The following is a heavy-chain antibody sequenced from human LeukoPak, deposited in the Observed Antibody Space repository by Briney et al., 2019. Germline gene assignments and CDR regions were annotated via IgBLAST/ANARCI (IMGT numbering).Heavy chain of an antibody. CDR3: ARDEGLLWFGESEGHAFDI. J-gene: IGHJ3*02. V-gene: IGHV4-39*07. CDR1: GGSILSSSYY. Sequence: SETLSLTCTVSGGSILSSSYYWGWIRQPPGKGLEWIGSIYYSGSTYYNPSLKSRVTISVDTSKNQFSLKLSSVTAADTAVYYCARDEGLLWFGESEGHAFDIWGQGTMVTVSS. D-gene: IGHD3-10*01. CDR2: IYYSGST.